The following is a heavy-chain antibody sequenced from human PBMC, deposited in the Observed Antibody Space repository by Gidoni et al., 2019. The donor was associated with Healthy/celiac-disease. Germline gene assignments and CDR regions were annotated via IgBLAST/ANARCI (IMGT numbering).Heavy chain of an antibody. D-gene: IGHD2-21*02. Sequence: AAVTKPGSPVKVSCKASAAIFSRYAISWERQAPGQGLEWMGGIIAIFGTANDAQKFQGRGTITADKSTSTAYMELSSLRCEDTAVYYCARGDCGGDCYPNWYFDLWGRGTLVTVSS. CDR3: ARGDCGGDCYPNWYFDL. J-gene: IGHJ2*01. V-gene: IGHV1-69*06. CDR2: IIAIFGTA. CDR1: AAIFSRYA.